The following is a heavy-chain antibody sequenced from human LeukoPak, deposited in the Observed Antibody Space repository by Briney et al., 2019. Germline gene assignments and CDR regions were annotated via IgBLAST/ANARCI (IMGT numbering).Heavy chain of an antibody. CDR2: IYYSGTT. V-gene: IGHV4-59*08. J-gene: IGHJ3*02. Sequence: PSETLSLTCTFSSGSISSYYWNWVRQPPGKGLEWIGYIYYSGTTNYYPSLKSRVTMSVDTSKNQFSLKLNCVTAADTAVYYCARWSFGSGSYAFDIWGQGTMVTVSS. D-gene: IGHD3-10*01. CDR1: SGSISSYY. CDR3: ARWSFGSGSYAFDI.